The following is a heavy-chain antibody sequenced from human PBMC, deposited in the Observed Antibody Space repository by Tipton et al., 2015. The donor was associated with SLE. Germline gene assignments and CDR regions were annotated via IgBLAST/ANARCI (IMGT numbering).Heavy chain of an antibody. CDR2: IYYSGST. D-gene: IGHD2-2*02. CDR3: ARDRDIVLEPVPIPPAFDI. CDR1: GGSLSSSSYY. V-gene: IGHV4-39*07. Sequence: TLSLTCTVSGGSLSSSSYYWGWIRQSPGKGLEWIGSIYYSGSTYYNPSLKSRVTVSADTSKNQFSLKLSSVTAADTAVYYCARDRDIVLEPVPIPPAFDICGQGTMVTVSS. J-gene: IGHJ3*02.